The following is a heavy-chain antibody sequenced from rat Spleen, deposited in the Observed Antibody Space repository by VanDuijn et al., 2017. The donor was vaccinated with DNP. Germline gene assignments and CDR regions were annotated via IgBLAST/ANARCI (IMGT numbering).Heavy chain of an antibody. D-gene: IGHD1-4*01. CDR3: AKPGYYYAMDA. CDR1: GFTFSDHD. V-gene: IGHV5-22*01. CDR2: ITYEGSST. J-gene: IGHJ4*01. Sequence: EVQLVESGGGLVQPGRSLKLSCAAAGFTFSDHDMAWVRQAPAKGLEWVASITYEGSSTYYGDSVKGRFTMSRDNANSTLYLQMSSLRSEDTATYYCAKPGYYYAMDAWGQGTSVTVSS.